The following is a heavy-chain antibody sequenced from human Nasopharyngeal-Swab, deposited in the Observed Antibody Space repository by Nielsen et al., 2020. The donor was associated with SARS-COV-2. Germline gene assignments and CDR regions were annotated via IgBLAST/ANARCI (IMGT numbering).Heavy chain of an antibody. CDR2: INPNNGDT. V-gene: IGHV1-2*06. CDR1: GYSFIGYY. J-gene: IGHJ4*02. CDR3: ARGRGKEGVTYYFDQ. Sequence: ASVKVSCKASGYSFIGYYMHWVRQAPGQGLEWMGLINPNNGDTNHAEKFQGRVTMTRDTSNRTAYMELSRLKSDDTAVYYCARGRGKEGVTYYFDQWGQGTLVNVSA. D-gene: IGHD3-10*01.